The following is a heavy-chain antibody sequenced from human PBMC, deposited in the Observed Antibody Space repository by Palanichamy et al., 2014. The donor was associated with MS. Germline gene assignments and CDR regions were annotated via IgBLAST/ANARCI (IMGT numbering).Heavy chain of an antibody. Sequence: QVQLIQSGPEVQKPGSSVRVSCTTSGDTFSSSAISWVRQAPGQRFEWMGGMVPSRDLANFADNFQGRITITADQSTITVYMELFRLTPDDTAVYFCVSGEYQLLRYTTRFSTLNDWGQGTSVIVSS. J-gene: IGHJ6*02. CDR2: MVPSRDLA. CDR3: VSGEYQLLRYTTRFSTLND. V-gene: IGHV1-69*10. CDR1: GDTFSSSA. D-gene: IGHD1-1*01.